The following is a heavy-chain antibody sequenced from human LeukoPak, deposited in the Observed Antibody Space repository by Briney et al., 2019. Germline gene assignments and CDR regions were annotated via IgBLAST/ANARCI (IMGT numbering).Heavy chain of an antibody. CDR3: ARDSSGYYLDY. CDR1: GGSFSGYY. Sequence: SETLSLTCAVYGGSFSGYYWSWIRQPPGKGLEWIGEINHSGSTYYNPSLKSRVTISVDTSKNQFSLKLSSVTAADTAVYYCARDSSGYYLDYWGQGTLVTVSS. V-gene: IGHV4-34*01. CDR2: INHSGST. D-gene: IGHD3-22*01. J-gene: IGHJ4*02.